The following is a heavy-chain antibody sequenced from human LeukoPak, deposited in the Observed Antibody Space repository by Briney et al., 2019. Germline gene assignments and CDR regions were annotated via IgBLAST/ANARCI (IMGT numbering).Heavy chain of an antibody. J-gene: IGHJ6*03. D-gene: IGHD2-2*01. V-gene: IGHV3-15*01. CDR3: TSLKGCSSTSCPLGAYYYYYMDV. CDR1: GFAFSSYA. CDR2: IKSKTDGGTT. Sequence: GRSLRLSCAASGFAFSSYAMHWVRQGPGKGLEWVGRIKSKTDGGTTDYAAPVKGRFTISRDDSKNTLYLQMNSLKTEDTAVYYCTSLKGCSSTSCPLGAYYYYYMDVWGKGTTVTVSS.